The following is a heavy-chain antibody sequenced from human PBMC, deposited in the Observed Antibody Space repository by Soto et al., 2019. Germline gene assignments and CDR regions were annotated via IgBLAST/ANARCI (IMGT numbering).Heavy chain of an antibody. V-gene: IGHV1-46*01. Sequence: QVQLVQSGAEVKKPGASVKVSCKASGYTFTSYYMHWVRQAPGQGLEWMGIINPSGGSTSYAQKFQGRVTMTRDTDTSPVYMELSSLRSEDTAVYYCAREGAGVTAILEDYYYGMAVWGQGTTVTVSS. CDR1: GYTFTSYY. D-gene: IGHD2-21*02. J-gene: IGHJ6*02. CDR2: INPSGGST. CDR3: AREGAGVTAILEDYYYGMAV.